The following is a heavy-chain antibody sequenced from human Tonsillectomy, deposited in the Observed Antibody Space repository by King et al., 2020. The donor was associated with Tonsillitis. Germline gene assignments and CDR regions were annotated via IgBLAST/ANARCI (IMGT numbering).Heavy chain of an antibody. Sequence: VQLVESGGGLVQSGGSLRLSCSASGFIFSTCAMHWVRQAPGKGLEYVSAISSTGGSTYYADSVKGRFTISRDNSKNTLYLQMSGLRAEDTAVFYCVKDRAEYSSSSGMDVWGQGTTVTVSS. CDR1: GFIFSTCA. CDR2: ISSTGGST. V-gene: IGHV3-64D*06. CDR3: VKDRAEYSSSSGMDV. D-gene: IGHD6-13*01. J-gene: IGHJ6*02.